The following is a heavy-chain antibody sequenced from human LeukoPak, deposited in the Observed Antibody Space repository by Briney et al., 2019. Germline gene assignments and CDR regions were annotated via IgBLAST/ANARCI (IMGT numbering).Heavy chain of an antibody. CDR3: AKDSVVTPLYY. J-gene: IGHJ4*02. D-gene: IGHD4-23*01. CDR1: GLTFSSYA. CDR2: ISGSGGST. Sequence: PGESLRLSCAASGLTFSSYAMSWVRQAPGKGLEWVSAISGSGGSTYYADSVKGRFTISRDNSKNTQYLQMNSLRAEDTAVYYCAKDSVVTPLYYWGQGTLVTVSS. V-gene: IGHV3-23*01.